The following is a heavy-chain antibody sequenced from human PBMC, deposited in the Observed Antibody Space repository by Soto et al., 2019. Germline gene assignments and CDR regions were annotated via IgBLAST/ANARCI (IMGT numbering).Heavy chain of an antibody. Sequence: ISQPPGKGLEWIGSIYYSGSTYYNPSLKSRVTISVDTSKNQFSLKLSSVTAADTAVYYCARLGVGGYYYYYGMDVWSQGTTVT. D-gene: IGHD2-15*01. CDR3: ARLGVGGYYYYYGMDV. CDR2: IYYSGST. V-gene: IGHV4-39*01. J-gene: IGHJ6*02.